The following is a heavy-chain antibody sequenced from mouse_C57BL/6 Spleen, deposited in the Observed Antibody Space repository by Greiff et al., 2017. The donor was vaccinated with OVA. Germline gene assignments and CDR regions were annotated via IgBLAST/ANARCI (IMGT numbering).Heavy chain of an antibody. V-gene: IGHV1-55*01. D-gene: IGHD2-3*01. Sequence: QVQLQQPGAELVKPGASVKMSCKASGYTFTSYWITWVKQRPGQGLEWIGDIYPGSGSTNYNEKFKSKATLTVDTSSSTAYMQLSSLTSEDSAVYYCARWDGYPYYFDYWGQGTTLTVSS. CDR3: ARWDGYPYYFDY. J-gene: IGHJ2*01. CDR1: GYTFTSYW. CDR2: IYPGSGST.